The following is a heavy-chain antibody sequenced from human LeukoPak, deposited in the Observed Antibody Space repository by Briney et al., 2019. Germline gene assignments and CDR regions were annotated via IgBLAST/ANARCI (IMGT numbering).Heavy chain of an antibody. Sequence: GASVKVSCKASGYTFTSYYMHWVRQAPGQGLEWMGIINPSGGSTSYAQKFQGRVTMTRDTSTSTVYMELSSLRSEDTAVYYCARSHLGYCSGGSCSLGNDFDYWGQGTLVTVSS. CDR2: INPSGGST. V-gene: IGHV1-46*01. CDR1: GYTFTSYY. D-gene: IGHD2-15*01. CDR3: ARSHLGYCSGGSCSLGNDFDY. J-gene: IGHJ4*02.